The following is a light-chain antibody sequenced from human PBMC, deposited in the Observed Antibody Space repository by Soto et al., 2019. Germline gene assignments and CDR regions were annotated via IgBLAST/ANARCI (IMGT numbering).Light chain of an antibody. Sequence: DIQMTQSPSSLSASVGDRVTITFRASRTISSYLNWYRQKPGKAPQLLIYAASSLERGVRARFSGGGSGTDFTVTISSLQPEDFATYYCQQRISTPHIFGQGTSVEIK. CDR1: RTISSY. V-gene: IGKV1-39*01. J-gene: IGKJ2*01. CDR2: AAS. CDR3: QQRISTPHI.